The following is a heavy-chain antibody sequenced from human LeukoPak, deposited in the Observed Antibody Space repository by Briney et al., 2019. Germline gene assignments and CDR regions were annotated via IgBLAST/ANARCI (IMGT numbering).Heavy chain of an antibody. Sequence: ASVKVSCKASGYPFTYYYIHWVRQAPGQGLEWMGWINPNTGGANYAQKFQGRVTMTRDTSISTAYMELSRLRSGDTAVYYCATDSSGYYLPLFDHWGQGTPVTASS. CDR1: GYPFTYYY. D-gene: IGHD3-22*01. CDR3: ATDSSGYYLPLFDH. V-gene: IGHV1-2*02. CDR2: INPNTGGA. J-gene: IGHJ4*02.